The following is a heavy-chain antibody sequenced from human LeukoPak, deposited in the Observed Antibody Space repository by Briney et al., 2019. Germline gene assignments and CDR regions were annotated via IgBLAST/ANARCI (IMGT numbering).Heavy chain of an antibody. D-gene: IGHD3-10*01. J-gene: IGHJ4*02. CDR2: IYSGGST. Sequence: GGSLRLSCAASGFTVSSNYMSWVRQAPGKGLEWVSVIYSGGSTYYADSVKGRFTISRDNSKNTLYLQMNSLRAEDTAVYYCARDRDGSGFDYWGQGTLVTVSS. V-gene: IGHV3-53*01. CDR3: ARDRDGSGFDY. CDR1: GFTVSSNY.